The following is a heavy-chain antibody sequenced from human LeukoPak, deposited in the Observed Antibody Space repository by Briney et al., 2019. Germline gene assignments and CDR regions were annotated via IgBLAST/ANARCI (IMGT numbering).Heavy chain of an antibody. Sequence: GSLRLSCAVSGISFSSHWMSWVRQPPGKGLEWIGEINHSGSTNYNPSLKSRVTISVDTSKNQFSLKLSSVTAADTAVYYCARGRENESSGYPDAFDIWGQGTMVTVSS. D-gene: IGHD3-22*01. CDR2: INHSGST. CDR1: GISFSSHW. J-gene: IGHJ3*02. V-gene: IGHV4-34*01. CDR3: ARGRENESSGYPDAFDI.